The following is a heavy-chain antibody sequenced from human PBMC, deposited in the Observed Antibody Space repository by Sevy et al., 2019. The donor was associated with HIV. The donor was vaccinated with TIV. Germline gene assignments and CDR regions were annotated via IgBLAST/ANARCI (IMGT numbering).Heavy chain of an antibody. Sequence: GGSLRLSCAASGFTFNKYWMTWVRQAPGKGLEWVDTIKKDGSEKYHVDSVRGRFTISRDNAKNSLYLQMNNLRVEDTTTYYCARDCSSSTCLWGLDVWGQGTTVTVSS. CDR1: GFTFNKYW. CDR2: IKKDGSEK. V-gene: IGHV3-7*03. J-gene: IGHJ6*01. D-gene: IGHD2-2*01. CDR3: ARDCSSSTCLWGLDV.